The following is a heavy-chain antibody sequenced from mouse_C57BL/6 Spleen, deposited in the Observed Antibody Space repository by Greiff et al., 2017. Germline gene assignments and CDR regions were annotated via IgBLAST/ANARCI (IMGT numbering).Heavy chain of an antibody. D-gene: IGHD1-1*01. CDR2: IYPSDSET. Sequence: QVQLKQSGAELVRPGSSVKLSCKASGYTFTSYWMDWVKQRPGQGLEWIGNIYPSDSETHYNQKFKDKATLTVDKSSSTAYMQLSSLTSEDSAVYYCARGRGSSYGYFDYWGQGTTLTVSS. CDR1: GYTFTSYW. CDR3: ARGRGSSYGYFDY. V-gene: IGHV1-61*01. J-gene: IGHJ2*01.